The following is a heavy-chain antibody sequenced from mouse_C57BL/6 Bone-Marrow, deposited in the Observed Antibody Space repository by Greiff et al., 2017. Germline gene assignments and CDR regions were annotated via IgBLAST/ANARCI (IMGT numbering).Heavy chain of an antibody. Sequence: EVKLMESGPGLVKPSQSLSLTCSVTGYSITSGYYWNWIRQFPGNKLEWMGYISYDGSNNYNPSLKNRISITRDTSKNQFFLKLNSVTTEDTATYYCAREGSSGYTPDWFAYWGQGTLVTVSA. V-gene: IGHV3-6*01. CDR1: GYSITSGYY. CDR3: AREGSSGYTPDWFAY. CDR2: ISYDGSN. J-gene: IGHJ3*01. D-gene: IGHD3-2*02.